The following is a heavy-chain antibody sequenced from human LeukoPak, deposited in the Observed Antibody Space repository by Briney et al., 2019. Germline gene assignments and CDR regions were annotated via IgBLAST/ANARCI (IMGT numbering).Heavy chain of an antibody. J-gene: IGHJ4*02. Sequence: ASVKVSCKASGGTFRNYPISWVRQAPGQGVEWMGGILPIFRMTNYAEKFQGRVTITADESTTTAYLELNGLRSEDTAVYYCAICSSTWSGDRPDSWGQGSLVTVSS. CDR1: GGTFRNYP. CDR2: ILPIFRMT. CDR3: AICSSTWSGDRPDS. V-gene: IGHV1-69*13. D-gene: IGHD2-2*01.